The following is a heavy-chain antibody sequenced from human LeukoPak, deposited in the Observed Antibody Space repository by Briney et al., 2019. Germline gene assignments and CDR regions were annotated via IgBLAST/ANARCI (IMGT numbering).Heavy chain of an antibody. Sequence: GGSLSLSCAASGFIFSTYWMHWVRQAPGKGLVWVSRINTDGSTTNYADSVKGRFTISRDNSKNTLYLQMNSLRAEDTAAYYCAKDLEGGSDSSGYYPDYWGQGTLVTVSS. D-gene: IGHD3-22*01. J-gene: IGHJ4*02. CDR3: AKDLEGGSDSSGYYPDY. CDR1: GFIFSTYW. V-gene: IGHV3-74*01. CDR2: INTDGSTT.